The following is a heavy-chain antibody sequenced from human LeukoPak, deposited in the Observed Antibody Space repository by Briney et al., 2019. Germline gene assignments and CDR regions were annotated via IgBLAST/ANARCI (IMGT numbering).Heavy chain of an antibody. CDR2: IYYSGNT. J-gene: IGHJ4*02. Sequence: SETLSLTCTVSGDSISSGDYYWSWVRQPPGKGLEWIGYIYYSGNTYYNPSLQSRVTISVDTSKNQFSLNLSSVTAADTAVFYCARGHDYFDYWGQGTLVTVSS. CDR1: GDSISSGDYY. CDR3: ARGHDYFDY. V-gene: IGHV4-30-4*08.